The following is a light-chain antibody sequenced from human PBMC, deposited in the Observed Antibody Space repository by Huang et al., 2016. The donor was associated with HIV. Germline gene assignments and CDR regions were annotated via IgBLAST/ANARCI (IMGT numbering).Light chain of an antibody. CDR3: HQYNNWLLS. CDR2: GSS. J-gene: IGKJ4*01. Sequence: EIVMTQSPATLSVSPGQRVTLSCRANRSVSTNLAWYQRRHGQAPRRLIYGSSTRAPGIPARFSGSGSGTDFSLTISSLQSEDFALYYCHQYNNWLLSFGGGTRV. CDR1: RSVSTN. V-gene: IGKV3-15*01.